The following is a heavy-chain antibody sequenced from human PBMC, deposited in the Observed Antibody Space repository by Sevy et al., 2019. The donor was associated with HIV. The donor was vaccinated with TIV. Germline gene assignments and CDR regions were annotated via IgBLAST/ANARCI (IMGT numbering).Heavy chain of an antibody. CDR3: ARFYDSSGHFPSDY. V-gene: IGHV5-51*04. CDR2: IYPGDSET. CDR1: GYSFTNYW. J-gene: IGHJ4*02. Sequence: GESLKISCKGSGYSFTNYWIAWVRQMPGKGLEWMGIIYPGDSETRYSPSFQGQVTISADKPISTAYLHWSSLKASDTAMYYCARFYDSSGHFPSDYWGQGTLVTVSS. D-gene: IGHD3-22*01.